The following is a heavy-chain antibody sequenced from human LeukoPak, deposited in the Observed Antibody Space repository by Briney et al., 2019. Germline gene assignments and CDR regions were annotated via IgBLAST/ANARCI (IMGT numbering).Heavy chain of an antibody. Sequence: PSETLSLTCTVSGGSISSNSYYWGWIRQPPGKGLEWIGSISYSGSTFYNPSLKSRVTISVDTSENQFSLRLSSVTAADTAMYYCARDQQYNRPAGWFDPWGQGTLVTVSS. CDR2: ISYSGST. J-gene: IGHJ5*02. D-gene: IGHD1-14*01. V-gene: IGHV4-39*01. CDR1: GGSISSNSYY. CDR3: ARDQQYNRPAGWFDP.